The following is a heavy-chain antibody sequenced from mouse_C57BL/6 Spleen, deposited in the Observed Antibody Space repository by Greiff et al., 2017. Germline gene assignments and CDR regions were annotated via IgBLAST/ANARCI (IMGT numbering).Heavy chain of an antibody. V-gene: IGHV14-1*01. Sequence: VQLKESGAELVRPGASVKLSCTASGFNIKDYYMHWVKQRPEQGLEWIGRIDPEDGDTEYAPRFQGKATMPADTSSNPAYLHLSSLTSEDTAVYYCTTYYGNYDLAWFAYWGQGTLVTVSA. D-gene: IGHD2-1*01. J-gene: IGHJ3*01. CDR2: IDPEDGDT. CDR1: GFNIKDYY. CDR3: TTYYGNYDLAWFAY.